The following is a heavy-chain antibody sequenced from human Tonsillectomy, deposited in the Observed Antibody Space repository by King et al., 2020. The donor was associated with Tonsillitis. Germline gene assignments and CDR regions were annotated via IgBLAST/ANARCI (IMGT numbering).Heavy chain of an antibody. V-gene: IGHV4-59*01. CDR3: ARYYDILTGSRNAFDI. D-gene: IGHD3-9*01. CDR1: GGSINSYS. Sequence: VQLQESGPGLVKPSETLSLTCTVSGGSINSYSWTWIRPPPGKGLEWIGSIFYRGSTNYNPSLKSRVTISLDTSKNQFSLKLSSVTAADTAMYYCARYYDILTGSRNAFDIWGQGTMVTVSS. CDR2: IFYRGST. J-gene: IGHJ3*02.